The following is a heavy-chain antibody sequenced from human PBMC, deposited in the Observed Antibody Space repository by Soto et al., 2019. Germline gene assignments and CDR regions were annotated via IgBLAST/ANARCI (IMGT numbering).Heavy chain of an antibody. Sequence: PWGSLRLSCAASGFTFSNAWMNWVRQAPGKGLEWVGRIKSKTDGGTTDYAAPVKGRFTISRDDSKNTLYLQMNSLKTEDTAVFYCTTGRSSSSEYFHPGGKGTLATVSS. D-gene: IGHD6-13*01. CDR2: IKSKTDGGTT. CDR1: GFTFSNAW. J-gene: IGHJ1*01. CDR3: TTGRSSSSEYFHP. V-gene: IGHV3-15*07.